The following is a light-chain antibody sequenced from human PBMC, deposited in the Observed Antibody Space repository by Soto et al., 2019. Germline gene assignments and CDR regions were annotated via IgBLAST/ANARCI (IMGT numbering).Light chain of an antibody. CDR3: QQYGSSPPT. CDR1: QSVNNNY. CDR2: GAS. Sequence: EIVLTQSPGTLSLSPGERAVLSCRASQSVNNNYLAWYQRKPGRAPMLLIYGASSRATGIRDRFIGSGSGTNFTLTITRLEPEDFAVYFCQQYGSSPPTFGQGTKVEFK. J-gene: IGKJ1*01. V-gene: IGKV3-20*01.